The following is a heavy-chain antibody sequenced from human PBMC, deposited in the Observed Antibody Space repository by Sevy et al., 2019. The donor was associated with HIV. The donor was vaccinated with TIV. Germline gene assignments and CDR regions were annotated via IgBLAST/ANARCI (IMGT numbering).Heavy chain of an antibody. V-gene: IGHV4-38-2*01. D-gene: IGHD3-10*01. CDR1: GYSITSGYL. CDR3: SRHSHGSGTYYVPFDS. CDR2: VFHSGST. J-gene: IGHJ4*02. Sequence: SETLSLTCAVSGYSITSGYLWGWIRQPPGKGLEWIGSVFHSGSTYYNPSLNSRVIISVDTSKNQFSLKLNSVTAADTAVYYCSRHSHGSGTYYVPFDSWGQGTLVTVSS.